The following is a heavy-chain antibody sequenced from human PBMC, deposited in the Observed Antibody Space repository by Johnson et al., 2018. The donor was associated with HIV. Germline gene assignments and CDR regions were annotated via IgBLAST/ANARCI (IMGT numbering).Heavy chain of an antibody. D-gene: IGHD4-11*01. V-gene: IGHV3-30*03. CDR2: ISYDGSDK. CDR3: ATTMTTVTLYDAFDV. J-gene: IGHJ3*01. Sequence: QVQLVESGGGVVRPGGSLRLSCAASGFTFDDYGMSWVRQAPGKGLEWVAVISYDGSDKYYVDSVKGRFTISRDNSENTLNLQMNSLRAEDTAVYYCATTMTTVTLYDAFDVWGQGTMVTVSS. CDR1: GFTFDDYG.